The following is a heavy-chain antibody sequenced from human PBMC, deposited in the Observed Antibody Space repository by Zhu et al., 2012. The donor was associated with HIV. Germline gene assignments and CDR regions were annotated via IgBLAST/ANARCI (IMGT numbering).Heavy chain of an antibody. CDR1: GGSISNYY. CDR3: ARVIAVARVYYYYYMDV. CDR2: IYYSGST. D-gene: IGHD6-19*01. J-gene: IGHJ6*03. V-gene: IGHV4-59*01. Sequence: QVQLQESGPGLVKPSETLSLTCTVSGGSISNYYWNWIRQSPGKGLEWIGYIYYSGSTSYNPSLKSRITMSVDRSRNQFSLKVNSVTAADTAVYYCARVIAVARVYYYYYMDVWGQRGPRSPSP.